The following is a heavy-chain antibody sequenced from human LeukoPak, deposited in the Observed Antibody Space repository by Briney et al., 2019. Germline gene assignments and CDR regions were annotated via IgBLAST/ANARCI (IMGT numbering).Heavy chain of an antibody. J-gene: IGHJ4*02. Sequence: SETLSLTCTVSGGSISSSSYYWGWIRQPPGKGLEWIGSIYYSGSTYYNPSLKSRVTISVDTSKNQFSLKLSSVTAADTAVYYCARDQGFGGANDYWGQGTLVTVSS. CDR3: ARDQGFGGANDY. V-gene: IGHV4-39*07. CDR1: GGSISSSSYY. CDR2: IYYSGST. D-gene: IGHD3-10*01.